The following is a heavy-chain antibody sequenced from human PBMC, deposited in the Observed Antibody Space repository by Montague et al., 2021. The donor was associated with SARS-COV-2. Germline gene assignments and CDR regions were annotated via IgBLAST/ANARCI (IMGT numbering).Heavy chain of an antibody. J-gene: IGHJ4*02. CDR1: GGSIRSYY. D-gene: IGHD2-21*01. CDR2: VHYTGST. Sequence: SETLSLTCEVSGGSIRSYYWSWIRQSPGKGLEWIGYVHYTGSTKYNPSLKTRVTLSLDTPKNHFSLRLNSATAADTAVYYCARAQNICLIANCVNYLDLWGLGALVSVSS. CDR3: ARAQNICLIANCVNYLDL. V-gene: IGHV4-59*01.